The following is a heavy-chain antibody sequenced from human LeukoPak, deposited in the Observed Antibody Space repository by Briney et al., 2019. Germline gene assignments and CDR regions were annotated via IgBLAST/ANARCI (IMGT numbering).Heavy chain of an antibody. CDR1: GFTFSSYE. CDR3: AREGCSSTSCYAGGLY. V-gene: IGHV3-48*03. J-gene: IGHJ4*02. CDR2: ISSSGSTI. D-gene: IGHD2-2*01. Sequence: GSLRLSCAASGFTFSSYEMNWVRQAPGKGLEWVSYISSSGSTIYYADSVKGRFTISRDNAKNSLYLQMNSLRAEDTAVYYCAREGCSSTSCYAGGLYWGQGTLVTVSS.